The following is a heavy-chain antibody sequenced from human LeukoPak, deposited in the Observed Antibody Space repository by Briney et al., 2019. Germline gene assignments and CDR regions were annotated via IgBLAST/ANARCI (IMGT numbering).Heavy chain of an antibody. CDR1: GYTFTSYG. Sequence: GASVNVSCKASGYTFTSYGISWVRQAPGQGLEWMGWISAYNGNTNYAQKFQGRVTITADESTSTAYMELSSLRSEDTAVYYCAILEGIVGATTAWSDPWGQGTLVTVSS. CDR3: AILEGIVGATTAWSDP. V-gene: IGHV1-18*01. CDR2: ISAYNGNT. J-gene: IGHJ5*02. D-gene: IGHD1-26*01.